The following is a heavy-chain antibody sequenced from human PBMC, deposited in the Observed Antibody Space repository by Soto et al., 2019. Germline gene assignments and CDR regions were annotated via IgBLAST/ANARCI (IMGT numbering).Heavy chain of an antibody. Sequence: EVQLVESGGGLVQPGGSLRLSCAASGFTFSTSWMHWVRQAAGKGLVWVSRINSDARTTNYADTVKGRFTISRDNAKNTLYLQVDSLTAEDPAVYYCARGPNRWFGYDYWGQGTLVTVSS. J-gene: IGHJ4*02. CDR3: ARGPNRWFGYDY. D-gene: IGHD3-10*01. CDR1: GFTFSTSW. CDR2: INSDARTT. V-gene: IGHV3-74*01.